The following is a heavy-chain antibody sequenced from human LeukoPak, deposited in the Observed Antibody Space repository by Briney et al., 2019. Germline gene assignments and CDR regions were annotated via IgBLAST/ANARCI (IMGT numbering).Heavy chain of an antibody. D-gene: IGHD5-18*01. CDR1: GGFISSYY. CDR3: ARAPYGYSYENWFDP. J-gene: IGHJ5*02. V-gene: IGHV4-59*01. Sequence: SETLSLTCTVSGGFISSYYWSWIRQPPGKGLEWIGYIYYSGSTNYNPSLKSRVTISVDTSKNQFSLKLSSVTAADTAVYYCARAPYGYSYENWFDPWGQGTLVTVSS. CDR2: IYYSGST.